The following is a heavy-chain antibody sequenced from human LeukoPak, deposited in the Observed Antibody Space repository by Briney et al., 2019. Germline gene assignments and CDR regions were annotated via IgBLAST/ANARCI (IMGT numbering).Heavy chain of an antibody. V-gene: IGHV3-30*03. J-gene: IGHJ4*02. Sequence: GGSLRLSCAASGFTFSSYGMHWVRQAPGKGLEWVAVISYNGSNKYYADSVKGRFTITRDNSKNTLYLQMNSLTAEDTAVYYCEAAGKGDYWGQGTLVTVSS. CDR1: GFTFSSYG. D-gene: IGHD6-13*01. CDR2: ISYNGSNK. CDR3: EAAGKGDY.